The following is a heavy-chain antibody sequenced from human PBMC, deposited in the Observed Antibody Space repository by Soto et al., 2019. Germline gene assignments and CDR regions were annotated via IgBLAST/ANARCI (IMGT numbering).Heavy chain of an antibody. CDR3: AREEYSSSSAFDI. D-gene: IGHD6-6*01. J-gene: IGHJ3*02. CDR2: IKQDGSEK. Sequence: PGGSLRLSCAASGFTFSSYWMSWVRQAPGKGLEWVANIKQDGSEKYYVDSVKGRFTISRDNAKNSLYLQMNSLRAEDTAVYYCAREEYSSSSAFDIWGQGTMVTVSS. V-gene: IGHV3-7*03. CDR1: GFTFSSYW.